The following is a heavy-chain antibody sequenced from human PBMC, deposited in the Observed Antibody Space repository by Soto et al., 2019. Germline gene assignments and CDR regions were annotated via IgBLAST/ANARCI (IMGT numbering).Heavy chain of an antibody. CDR3: AREVQVRTPAFVY. J-gene: IGHJ4*02. CDR2: ISPMFGAA. CDR1: GGTFNTYA. Sequence: QVQLVQSGAEMKKPGSSVKVSCQSSGGTFNTYAMNWVRQAPGQGPEWMGDISPMFGAANYAPKFQGRVTITADESTGTSYMQLSSLTSEDTALYFCAREVQVRTPAFVYGGQGTLVTVSS. D-gene: IGHD3-10*01. V-gene: IGHV1-69*19.